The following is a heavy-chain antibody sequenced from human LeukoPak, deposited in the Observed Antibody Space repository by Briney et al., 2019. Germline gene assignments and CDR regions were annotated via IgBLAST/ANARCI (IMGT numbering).Heavy chain of an antibody. CDR1: GFTFSSYW. V-gene: IGHV3-7*01. CDR3: ARDRLQWLVWGYYFDY. CDR2: IKQDGSEK. J-gene: IGHJ4*02. D-gene: IGHD6-19*01. Sequence: GGSLRLSCAASGFTFSSYWMSWVRQAPAKGLEWVANIKQDGSEKYYVHSVKGRFTISRDNAKNSLYLQMNSLRAEDTAVYYCARDRLQWLVWGYYFDYWGQGTLVTVSS.